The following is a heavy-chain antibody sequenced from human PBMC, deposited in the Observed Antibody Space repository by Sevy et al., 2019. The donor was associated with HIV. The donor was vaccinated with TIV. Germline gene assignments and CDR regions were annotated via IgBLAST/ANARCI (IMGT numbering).Heavy chain of an antibody. Sequence: GGSLRLSCAASGFTFSDYYMSWIRQAPGKGLEWVSYISSSGSTIYYADSVKGRFTISRDNAKNSLYLQMNSLRAEDTAVYYCARETAALWFGELLHAFDIWGQGTMVTVSS. CDR1: GFTFSDYY. J-gene: IGHJ3*02. CDR2: ISSSGSTI. D-gene: IGHD3-10*01. V-gene: IGHV3-11*04. CDR3: ARETAALWFGELLHAFDI.